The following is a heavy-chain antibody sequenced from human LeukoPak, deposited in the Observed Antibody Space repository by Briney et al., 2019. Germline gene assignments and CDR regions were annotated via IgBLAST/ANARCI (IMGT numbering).Heavy chain of an antibody. V-gene: IGHV3-13*01. J-gene: IGHJ4*02. CDR2: VSAGHHA. CDR1: GFTLGGHD. D-gene: IGHD5-18*01. Sequence: GGSLRLSCTASGFTLGGHDMHWVRQTTGDSLEWVAAVSAGHHAFYAGSVKGRFTVSREDAKNSLYLQMNSLRAGDPAVYYCVREARGYHYTYFDYWGQGSLVTVSS. CDR3: VREARGYHYTYFDY.